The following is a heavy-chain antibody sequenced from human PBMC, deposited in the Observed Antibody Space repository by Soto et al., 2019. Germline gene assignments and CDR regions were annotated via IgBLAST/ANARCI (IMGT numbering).Heavy chain of an antibody. Sequence: SETLSLTCAVSGGFISSSNWWSWVRQPPGKGLEWIGEIYHSGSTNYNPSLKSRVTISVDKSKNQFSLKLSSVTAADTAVYYCARDPITSTVTDYYYGMDVWGQGXTVTVYS. V-gene: IGHV4-4*02. CDR2: IYHSGST. CDR3: ARDPITSTVTDYYYGMDV. CDR1: GGFISSSNW. D-gene: IGHD4-4*01. J-gene: IGHJ6*02.